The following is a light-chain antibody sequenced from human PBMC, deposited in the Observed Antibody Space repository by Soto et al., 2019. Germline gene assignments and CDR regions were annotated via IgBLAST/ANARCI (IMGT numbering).Light chain of an antibody. V-gene: IGLV2-11*01. J-gene: IGLJ1*01. Sequence: QSALTQPRSVSGSPGQSVIISCTGTGSDVGGYTFVSWFQQHPGRAPKLIISDVTKRPSGVPDRFSGSRSGNTASLTISGLQAEDEADYYCCSYAGTYIPYLFGTGTKVTVL. CDR3: CSYAGTYIPYL. CDR2: DVT. CDR1: GSDVGGYTF.